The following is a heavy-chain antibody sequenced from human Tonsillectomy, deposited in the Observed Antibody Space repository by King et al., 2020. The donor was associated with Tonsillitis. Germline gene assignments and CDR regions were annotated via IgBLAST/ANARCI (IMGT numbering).Heavy chain of an antibody. V-gene: IGHV3-30*04. CDR3: ARTRRQWLVRGDAFDI. J-gene: IGHJ3*02. D-gene: IGHD6-19*01. CDR2: ISYDGSNK. CDR1: GFTFSSYA. Sequence: VQLVESGGGVVQPGRSLRLSCAASGFTFSSYAMHWVRQAPGKGLEWVAVISYDGSNKYYADSVKGRFTISRDNSKNTLYLQMNSLRAEDTAGYYCARTRRQWLVRGDAFDIWGQGTMVTVSS.